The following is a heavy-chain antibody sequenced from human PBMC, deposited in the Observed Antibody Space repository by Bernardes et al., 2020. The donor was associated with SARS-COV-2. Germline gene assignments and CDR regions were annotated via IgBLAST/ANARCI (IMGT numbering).Heavy chain of an antibody. V-gene: IGHV4-39*01. CDR1: GVSLSSSSYL. Sequence: SETLSLTCIVSGVSLSSSSYLWGWIRQPPGKGLEWIGSIYYSGSTYYNPSLKSRVTISVDTSKNQFSLRLSSVTAADTAVFYCARSAGGVFLFDYWGQGTLVTVSS. D-gene: IGHD3-10*01. J-gene: IGHJ4*02. CDR2: IYYSGST. CDR3: ARSAGGVFLFDY.